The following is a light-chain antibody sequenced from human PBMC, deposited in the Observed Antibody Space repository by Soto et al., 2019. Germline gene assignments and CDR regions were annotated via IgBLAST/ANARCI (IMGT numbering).Light chain of an antibody. Sequence: DIQMTQSPSSLSASVGDRVTITCRASQSISSNLNWYQQKAGKAPKLLIYAASSFQSGVPSRFSGSGSGTDFSLTISSLQPEDFAIYLCQQSYSTPYTFGQGTKLEIK. CDR2: AAS. CDR1: QSISSN. V-gene: IGKV1-39*01. J-gene: IGKJ2*01. CDR3: QQSYSTPYT.